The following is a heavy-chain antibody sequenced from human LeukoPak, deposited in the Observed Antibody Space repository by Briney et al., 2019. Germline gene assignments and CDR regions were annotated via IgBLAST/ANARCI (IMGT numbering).Heavy chain of an antibody. CDR1: GYTFTGHY. J-gene: IGHJ3*02. CDR2: INSDSGGT. D-gene: IGHD1-1*01. Sequence: ASVKVSCKASGYTFTGHYMHWVRQAPGQGLEWMGWINSDSGGTKYAQKFQGSVIMTRVTSITTAYMELSRLKSDDTAVYYCARGRVHSWSDAFDIWGQGTTVTVSS. CDR3: ARGRVHSWSDAFDI. V-gene: IGHV1-2*02.